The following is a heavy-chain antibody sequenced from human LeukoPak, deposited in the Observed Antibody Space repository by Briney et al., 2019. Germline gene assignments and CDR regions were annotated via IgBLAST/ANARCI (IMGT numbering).Heavy chain of an antibody. CDR1: GFTFSSYG. J-gene: IGHJ5*02. Sequence: GGSLRLSCAASGFTFSSYGMHWVRQAPGKGLEGVAFIRYDGSNKYYADSVKGRFPISRDNSKNTLYLQMNSLRAEDPAVYYCANALSGGYHWFDPWGQGTLVTVSS. V-gene: IGHV3-30*02. CDR2: IRYDGSNK. D-gene: IGHD1-1*01. CDR3: ANALSGGYHWFDP.